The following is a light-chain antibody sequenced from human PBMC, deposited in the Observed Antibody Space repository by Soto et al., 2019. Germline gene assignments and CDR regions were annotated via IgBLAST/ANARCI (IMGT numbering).Light chain of an antibody. V-gene: IGKV3-20*01. CDR3: QHHDSYSPSWP. Sequence: EIVLTQSPATLSLSPGERATLSCRASQSVSNNYLAWYQQNPGQAPRLLIYGASNRANGIPARFSGSGSGTDVTLTISSLQPDDSATYYCQHHDSYSPSWPFGQGTKVDIK. CDR2: GAS. CDR1: QSVSNNY. J-gene: IGKJ1*01.